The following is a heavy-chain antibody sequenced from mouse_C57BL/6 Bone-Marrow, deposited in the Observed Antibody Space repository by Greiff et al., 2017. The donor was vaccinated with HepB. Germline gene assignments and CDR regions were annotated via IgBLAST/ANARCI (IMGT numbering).Heavy chain of an antibody. CDR1: GFSLTSYG. V-gene: IGHV2-2*01. CDR2: IWSGGST. Sequence: QVQLKESGPGLVQPSQRLSITCTVSGFSLTSYGVHWVRQSPGKGLEWLGVIWSGGSTDYNAAFISRLSISKDNSKSQVFFKMNSLQADDTAIYYWARSTFYYYGSHYAMDYWGQGTSVTVSS. CDR3: ARSTFYYYGSHYAMDY. D-gene: IGHD1-1*01. J-gene: IGHJ4*01.